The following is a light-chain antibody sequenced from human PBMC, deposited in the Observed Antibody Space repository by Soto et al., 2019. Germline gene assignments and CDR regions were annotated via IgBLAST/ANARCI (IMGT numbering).Light chain of an antibody. CDR2: GTS. CDR3: QQYSVSPWT. CDR1: QSVSSTY. Sequence: EIVLTQSPGTLSLSPGEGATLSCRASQSVSSTYIAWYQQKPGQAPGLLIYGTSTRATGIPDRFRGSGSGTDFTLTVSRLEPEDFAVYFCQQYSVSPWTCGQGTRVEIK. J-gene: IGKJ1*01. V-gene: IGKV3-20*01.